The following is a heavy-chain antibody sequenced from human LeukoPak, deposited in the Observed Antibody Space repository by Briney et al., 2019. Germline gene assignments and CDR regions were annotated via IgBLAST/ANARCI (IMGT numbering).Heavy chain of an antibody. J-gene: IGHJ4*02. CDR2: IKQDGSEK. CDR3: ARDPQVY. Sequence: GGSLGLSCAASGFTFSSYAMSWVRQAPGKGLEWVANIKQDGSEKYYVDSVKGRFTISRDNAKNSLYLQMNSLRAEDTAVYYCARDPQVYWGQGTLVTVSS. V-gene: IGHV3-7*01. CDR1: GFTFSSYA.